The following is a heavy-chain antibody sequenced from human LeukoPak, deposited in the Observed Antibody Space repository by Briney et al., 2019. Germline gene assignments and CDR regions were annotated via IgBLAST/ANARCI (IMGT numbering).Heavy chain of an antibody. D-gene: IGHD2-2*01. Sequence: GSLRLSCAASGFTVSSNYMSWVRQAPGKGLEWVSVIYSGGSTYYADSVKGRFTISRHNSKNTLYLQMNSLRAEDTAVYYCARVSCSSTSCYYDYWGQGTLVTVSS. J-gene: IGHJ4*02. V-gene: IGHV3-53*04. CDR2: IYSGGST. CDR1: GFTVSSNY. CDR3: ARVSCSSTSCYYDY.